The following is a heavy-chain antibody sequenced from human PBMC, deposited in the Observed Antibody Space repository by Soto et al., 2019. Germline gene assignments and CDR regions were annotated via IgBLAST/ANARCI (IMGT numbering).Heavy chain of an antibody. CDR2: ISNDGSNK. J-gene: IGHJ6*02. CDR1: GFTFRTFA. CDR3: ARDKKPFNWSPSILKSYYYGMDV. Sequence: GGSLRLSCAASGFTFRTFAMHWVRQAPGKGLEWVAVISNDGSNKYFLDSVKGRFTVSRDNSNNTLYLQMDSLRAEDTAVYYCARDKKPFNWSPSILKSYYYGMDVWGQGTTVTVSS. D-gene: IGHD1-1*01. V-gene: IGHV3-30-3*01.